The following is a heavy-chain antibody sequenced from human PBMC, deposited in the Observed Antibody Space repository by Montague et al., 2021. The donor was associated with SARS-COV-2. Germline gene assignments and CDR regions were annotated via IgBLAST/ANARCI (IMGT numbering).Heavy chain of an antibody. Sequence: SETLSLTCSVSGDSIKNDRYYWAWIRQTPGKGLEWIGYIHHSENTNYNPSLESRVSISLDTPKSQIFLNLTSVTAADTALYYCAREVVDGDYEDGSDVWGHGTLVTVSS. V-gene: IGHV4-61*01. J-gene: IGHJ3*01. D-gene: IGHD4-17*01. CDR1: GDSIKNDRYY. CDR3: AREVVDGDYEDGSDV. CDR2: IHHSENT.